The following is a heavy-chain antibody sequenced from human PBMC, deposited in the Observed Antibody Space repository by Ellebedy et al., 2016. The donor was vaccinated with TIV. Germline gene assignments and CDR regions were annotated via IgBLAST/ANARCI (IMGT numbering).Heavy chain of an antibody. Sequence: GESLKISCAASGFTLSNYWMTWVRQAPGKGPECVANIKQDGSEKYYVDSVKGRFTISRDNAKNSLYLQMNSLRAEDTAVYFCARSRGVSYWGQGTLVTVSS. CDR3: ARSRGVSY. V-gene: IGHV3-7*03. CDR2: IKQDGSEK. J-gene: IGHJ4*02. D-gene: IGHD2-8*01. CDR1: GFTLSNYW.